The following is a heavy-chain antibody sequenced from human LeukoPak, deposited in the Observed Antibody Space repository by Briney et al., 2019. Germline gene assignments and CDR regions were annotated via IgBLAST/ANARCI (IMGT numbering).Heavy chain of an antibody. CDR3: AKGEVVPAAIYGMDV. V-gene: IGHV3-23*01. J-gene: IGHJ6*02. CDR1: GFTFSSYA. D-gene: IGHD2-2*02. Sequence: GGSLRLSCVASGFTFSSYAMNWVRQAPGKGPEWVSLIKGSGDSTYYADSVRGRFTISRDNSKNTLYLQMNSLRGEDTAVYYCAKGEVVPAAIYGMDVWGQGTTVTVS. CDR2: IKGSGDST.